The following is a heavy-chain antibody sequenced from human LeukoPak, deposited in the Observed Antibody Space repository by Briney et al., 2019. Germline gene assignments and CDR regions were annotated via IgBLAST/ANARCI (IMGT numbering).Heavy chain of an antibody. CDR2: IRYDGSDK. V-gene: IGHV3-30*02. D-gene: IGHD1-26*01. CDR1: GFTFSIYG. J-gene: IGHJ4*02. CDR3: AKALSGSPPKPFDY. Sequence: GGSLRLSCVAPGFTFSIYGMYWVRQAPGKGLEWVAFIRYDGSDKYYAESVKGRFTISRDNSKNTLYLLMNSLRAEDTAVYYCAKALSGSPPKPFDYWGQGTLVTVSS.